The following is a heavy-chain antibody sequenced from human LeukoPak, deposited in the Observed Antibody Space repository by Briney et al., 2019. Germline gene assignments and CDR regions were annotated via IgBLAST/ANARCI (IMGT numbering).Heavy chain of an antibody. CDR1: GGSFSAYY. D-gene: IGHD3/OR15-3a*01. J-gene: IGHJ4*02. CDR3: AIDYMTGTGNAGGY. Sequence: PSETLSLTCAVYGGSFSAYYWSWIRQSPGKGLEWIGEISHSGTTVYNPSLKSRVTLSVDTSKKQFSLKLNSVTAADTAVYYCAIDYMTGTGNAGGYWGQGTLVTVSS. CDR2: ISHSGTT. V-gene: IGHV4-34*01.